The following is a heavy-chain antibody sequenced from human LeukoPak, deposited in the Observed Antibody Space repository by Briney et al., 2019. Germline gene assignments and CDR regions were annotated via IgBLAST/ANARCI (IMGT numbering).Heavy chain of an antibody. D-gene: IGHD6-19*01. Sequence: GGSLRLSCAASGFTFSSYGMHWVRQAPGKGLEWVAVISYDGSNKYYADSVKGRFTISRDNSKNTLYLQMNSLRAEDTAVYCCAKGSGWYDYWGQGTLVTVSS. CDR3: AKGSGWYDY. V-gene: IGHV3-30*18. CDR2: ISYDGSNK. J-gene: IGHJ4*02. CDR1: GFTFSSYG.